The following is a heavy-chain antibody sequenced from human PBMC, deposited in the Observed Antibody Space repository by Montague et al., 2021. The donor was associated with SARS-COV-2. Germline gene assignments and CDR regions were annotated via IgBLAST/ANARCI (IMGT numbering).Heavy chain of an antibody. CDR3: ARGGLYCSGGKCHTFDI. D-gene: IGHD2-15*01. Sequence: SETLSLTCTVSGGSVNSGTYYWGWIRQPPGKGLVWIAYMYSSGSTNYNPSLKSRVTMSVDTSRNQFSLKLSSVTAADTAVYYCARGGLYCSGGKCHTFDIWGQGTMVIFSS. V-gene: IGHV4-61*01. CDR2: MYSSGST. CDR1: GGSVNSGTYY. J-gene: IGHJ3*02.